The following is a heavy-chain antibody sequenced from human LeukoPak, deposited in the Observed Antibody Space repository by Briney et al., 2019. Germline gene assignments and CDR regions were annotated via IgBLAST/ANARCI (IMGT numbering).Heavy chain of an antibody. Sequence: SQTLSLTCTVSGGSISSGSYYWSWIRQPAGKGLEWIGRIYTSGSTNYNPSLKSRVTISVDTSKNQFSLKLSSVTAADTAVYYCARDNSSGWYVSWFDPWGQGTLVTVSS. CDR2: IYTSGST. J-gene: IGHJ5*02. CDR1: GGSISSGSYY. D-gene: IGHD6-19*01. CDR3: ARDNSSGWYVSWFDP. V-gene: IGHV4-61*02.